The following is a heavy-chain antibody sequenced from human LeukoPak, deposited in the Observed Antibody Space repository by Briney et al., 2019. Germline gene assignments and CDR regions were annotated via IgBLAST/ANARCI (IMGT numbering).Heavy chain of an antibody. D-gene: IGHD6-13*01. CDR1: GYTFTSYD. J-gene: IGHJ3*02. CDR2: MNPNSGYT. V-gene: IGHV1-8*03. Sequence: ASVKVSCKASGYTFTSYDINWVRQATGQGLEWMGWMNPNSGYTGYAQKFQGRVTITRNTSISTAYMELTSLRSEDTAVYYCARQSSSFFVDAFDIWGQGTMVTVSS. CDR3: ARQSSSFFVDAFDI.